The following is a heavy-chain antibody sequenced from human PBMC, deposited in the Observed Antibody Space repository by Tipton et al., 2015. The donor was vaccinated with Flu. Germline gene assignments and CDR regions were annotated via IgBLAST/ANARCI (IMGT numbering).Heavy chain of an antibody. J-gene: IGHJ4*02. CDR2: IRGSGGDT. V-gene: IGHV3-23*01. CDR1: GFTFTTDA. D-gene: IGHD6-19*01. Sequence: SLRLSCAASGFTFTTDAMSWVRQAPGKGLEWVSAIRGSGGDTYYADSVKGRFTISRDNSKNTLYLHMDSLRAEDTAVYYCAKVIPELVAGLDYWGQGTLVTVSS. CDR3: AKVIPELVAGLDY.